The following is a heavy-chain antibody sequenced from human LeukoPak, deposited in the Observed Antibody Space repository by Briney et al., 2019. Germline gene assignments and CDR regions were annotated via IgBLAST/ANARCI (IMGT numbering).Heavy chain of an antibody. D-gene: IGHD3-10*01. CDR1: GGSISSSNW. Sequence: SGPLSLTCAVSGGSISSSNWWSWVRQPPGKGLEWIGEIYHSGSTNYNPSLKSRVTISVDKSKNQFSLKLSSVTAADTAVYYCARVGAMVRGVIFWEFDYWGQGTLVTVSS. V-gene: IGHV4-4*02. CDR3: ARVGAMVRGVIFWEFDY. CDR2: IYHSGST. J-gene: IGHJ4*02.